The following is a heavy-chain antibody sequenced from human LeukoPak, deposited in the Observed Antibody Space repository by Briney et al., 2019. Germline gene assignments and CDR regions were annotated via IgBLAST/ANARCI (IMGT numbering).Heavy chain of an antibody. V-gene: IGHV3-15*01. CDR1: GFTFDNAW. CDR3: STGGGTSDY. CDR2: IRSRTAGGTT. J-gene: IGHJ4*02. D-gene: IGHD1-1*01. Sequence: PGGSLRLSCVVSGFTFDNAWIIWFRQAPGKGLEWVGRIRSRTAGGTTDYGAPVKGRFTISRDDSKNTVYLQMNNLKMEDIAIYYCSTGGGTSDYWGQGTLVTVSS.